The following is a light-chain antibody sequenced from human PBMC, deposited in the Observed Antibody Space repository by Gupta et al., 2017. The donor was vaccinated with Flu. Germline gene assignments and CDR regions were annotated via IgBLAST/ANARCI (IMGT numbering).Light chain of an antibody. CDR1: QSLLYSDAYNY. Sequence: DIVLTQSPLSLPVTPGEPASISCRSSQSLLYSDAYNYVDWYLQKPGQSPQLVIYLGSNRASGVPDRFSGSGSGTDFTLKISRVEAEDVGVYYCMQTLQSPRTFGQGTKVEIK. V-gene: IGKV2-28*01. CDR3: MQTLQSPRT. J-gene: IGKJ1*01. CDR2: LGS.